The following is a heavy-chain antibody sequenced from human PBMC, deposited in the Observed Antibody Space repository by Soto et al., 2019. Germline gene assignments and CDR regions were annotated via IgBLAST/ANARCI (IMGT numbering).Heavy chain of an antibody. CDR3: ARDPRGGGDCYSCYYYYGMDV. Sequence: HPGGSLRLSCAASGFTFSSYEMNWVRQAPGKGLEWVSYISSSGSTIYYADSVKGRFTISRDNAKNSLYLQMNSLRAEDTAVYYCARDPRGGGDCYSCYYYYGMDVWGQGTTVTVSS. CDR1: GFTFSSYE. V-gene: IGHV3-48*03. J-gene: IGHJ6*02. D-gene: IGHD2-21*02. CDR2: ISSSGSTI.